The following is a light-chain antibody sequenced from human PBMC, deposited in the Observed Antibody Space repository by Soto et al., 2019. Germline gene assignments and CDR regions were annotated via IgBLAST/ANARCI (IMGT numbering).Light chain of an antibody. V-gene: IGKV1-5*01. J-gene: IGKJ2*01. Sequence: DIQMTQSPSTLSASVGDRVTITCRASQSISSWLAWYQQKPGKAPKLLIYDASSLESGVPSRFGGRGSGTEFTLTISSLQPDDFATYYCQKYNSYTYTFGQGTKVDIK. CDR1: QSISSW. CDR2: DAS. CDR3: QKYNSYTYT.